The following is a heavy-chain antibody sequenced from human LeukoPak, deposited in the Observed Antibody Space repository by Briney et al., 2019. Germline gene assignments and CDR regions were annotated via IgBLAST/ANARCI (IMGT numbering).Heavy chain of an antibody. CDR2: INPNSGGT. J-gene: IGHJ4*02. V-gene: IGHV1-2*02. D-gene: IGHD3-3*01. CDR1: GYTFTSYG. CDR3: ARVADYIGDFWSGYFYLDY. Sequence: ASVKVSCKASGYTFTSYGISWVRQAPGQGLEWMGWINPNSGGTNYAQKFQGRVTMTRDTSISTAYMELSRLRSDDTAVYYCARVADYIGDFWSGYFYLDYWGQGTLVTVSS.